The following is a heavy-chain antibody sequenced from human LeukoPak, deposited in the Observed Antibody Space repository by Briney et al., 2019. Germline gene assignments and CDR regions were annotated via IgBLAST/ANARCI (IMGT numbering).Heavy chain of an antibody. Sequence: GGSPRLSCAASGFTFSTYGMHWVRQAPGKGLEWVAVISYDGSNKYYADSVKGRFTISRDNSKNTLYLQMNSLRAEDTAVYYCARDQQQLPYYYYMDVWGKGTTVTVSS. CDR1: GFTFSTYG. D-gene: IGHD6-13*01. J-gene: IGHJ6*03. V-gene: IGHV3-30*03. CDR3: ARDQQQLPYYYYMDV. CDR2: ISYDGSNK.